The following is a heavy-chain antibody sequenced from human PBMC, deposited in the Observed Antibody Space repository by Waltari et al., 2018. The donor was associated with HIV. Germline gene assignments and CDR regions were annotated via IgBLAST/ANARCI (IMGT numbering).Heavy chain of an antibody. CDR2: LYPGGST. CDR3: ARAVAAINGNWFDP. D-gene: IGHD6-19*01. J-gene: IGHJ5*02. V-gene: IGHV4-61*02. CDR1: GGSISSGSYY. Sequence: QVQLQESGPGLVKPSQTLSLTCPVSGGSISSGSYYWSWIRQPAGKGLEWIGRLYPGGSTNYNPSLKSRVTISVDTSKNQFSLNLGSVTAADTAVYYCARAVAAINGNWFDPWGQGTLVTVSS.